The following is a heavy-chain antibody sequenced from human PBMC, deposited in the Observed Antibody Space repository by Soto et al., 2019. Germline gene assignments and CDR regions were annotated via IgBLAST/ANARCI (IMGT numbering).Heavy chain of an antibody. J-gene: IGHJ1*01. CDR2: IDSDGSTT. V-gene: IGHV3-74*01. CDR3: ARSPHDYGGNVGQH. D-gene: IGHD4-17*01. Sequence: VQLVESGGGLVQPGGSLRLSCAASGFTFSSYWMHWVRQAPGTGLVWVSRIDSDGSTTTYADSVKGRFTISRDNAKNTLYLQMNSLRAEDTAVYYCARSPHDYGGNVGQHWGQGTLVTVSS. CDR1: GFTFSSYW.